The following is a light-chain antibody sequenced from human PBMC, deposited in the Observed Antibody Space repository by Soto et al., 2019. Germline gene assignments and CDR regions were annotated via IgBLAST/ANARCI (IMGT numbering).Light chain of an antibody. CDR1: SSNIGAGYD. CDR3: QSYDTSLSGSVV. V-gene: IGLV1-40*01. Sequence: QSVLTQPPSVSGAPGQRVTISCTGNSSNIGAGYDVQWYQQFPGTAPKLLIYGNSNRPSGVPDRFSGSKSGTSASLAITGLQAEDEADYYCQSYDTSLSGSVVFGGGTKLTVL. J-gene: IGLJ2*01. CDR2: GNS.